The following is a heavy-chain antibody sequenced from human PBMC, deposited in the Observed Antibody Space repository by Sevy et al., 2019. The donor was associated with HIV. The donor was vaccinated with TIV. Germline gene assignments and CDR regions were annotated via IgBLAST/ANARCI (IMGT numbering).Heavy chain of an antibody. CDR2: FDPEDGRT. V-gene: IGHV1-24*01. Sequence: ASVKVSCNVSGYTLSQLSMHWVRQAPGKGLEWVGTFDPEDGRTIDAQKFQGRVTMTEDTSTDTAYMELNSLNSEDTAVYYCATTKDYYDSSGYPFDYWGQGTQVTVSS. J-gene: IGHJ4*02. CDR1: GYTLSQLS. D-gene: IGHD3-22*01. CDR3: ATTKDYYDSSGYPFDY.